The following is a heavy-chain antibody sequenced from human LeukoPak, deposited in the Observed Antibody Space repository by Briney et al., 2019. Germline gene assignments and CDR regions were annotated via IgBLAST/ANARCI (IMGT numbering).Heavy chain of an antibody. Sequence: GGSLRLSCAASGFTFSSYEMNRVRQAPGKGLEWVSYISSSGSTIYYADSVKGRFTISRDNAKNSLYLQMNSLRAEDTAVYYCARGPGNYAFDYWGQGTLVTVSS. V-gene: IGHV3-48*03. D-gene: IGHD1-7*01. CDR2: ISSSGSTI. CDR1: GFTFSSYE. J-gene: IGHJ4*02. CDR3: ARGPGNYAFDY.